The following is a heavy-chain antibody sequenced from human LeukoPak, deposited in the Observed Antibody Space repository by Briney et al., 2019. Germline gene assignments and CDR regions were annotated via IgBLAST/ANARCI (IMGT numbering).Heavy chain of an antibody. V-gene: IGHV4-39*02. CDR1: GGSVSSSYY. CDR2: ICSGGNT. CDR3: ARDGPWKSDY. J-gene: IGHJ4*02. Sequence: SETLSLTCTVSGGSVSSSYYWGWVRQPPGKGLEWIGSICSGGNTCSNPSLASRVTISVDSSRSHFFLQLTSATAADTAVYFCARDGPWKSDYWGQGTLVTVSS. D-gene: IGHD1-1*01.